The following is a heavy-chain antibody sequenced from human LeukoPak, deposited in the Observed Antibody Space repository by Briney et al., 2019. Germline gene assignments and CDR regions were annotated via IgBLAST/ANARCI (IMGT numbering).Heavy chain of an antibody. Sequence: GGSLRLSCAASGFTFSRYSMNWVRQAPGKGLEWVSYISSRSSTIYYADSVKGRFTISRDSSKNTLHLQVNSLRAEDTAVYYCALTMVHLGRLDYYFHYWGRGTLVTVSS. CDR1: GFTFSRYS. CDR2: ISSRSSTI. D-gene: IGHD3-10*01. V-gene: IGHV3-48*01. J-gene: IGHJ4*02. CDR3: ALTMVHLGRLDYYFHY.